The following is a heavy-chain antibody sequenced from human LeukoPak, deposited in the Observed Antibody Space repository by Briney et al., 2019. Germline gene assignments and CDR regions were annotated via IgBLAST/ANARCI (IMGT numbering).Heavy chain of an antibody. V-gene: IGHV3-48*03. CDR2: ISSSGSTI. Sequence: GGSLRLSCAASGLTFSSYEMNWVRQAPGKGLEWVSYISSSGSTIYYADSVKGRFTISRDNAKNSLYLQMNSLRAEDTAVYYCASRDILTGYSYWGQGTLVTVSS. J-gene: IGHJ4*02. D-gene: IGHD3-9*01. CDR1: GLTFSSYE. CDR3: ASRDILTGYSY.